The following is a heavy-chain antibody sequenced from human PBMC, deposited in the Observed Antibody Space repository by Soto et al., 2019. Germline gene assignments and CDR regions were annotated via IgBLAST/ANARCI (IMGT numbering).Heavy chain of an antibody. J-gene: IGHJ3*02. CDR3: AKPRSYYDILTGYSDAFDI. Sequence: EVQLLESGGGLVQPGGSLRLSCAASGFTFSSYAMSWVRQAPGKGLEWVSAISGSGGSTYYADSVKGRFTISRDNYKNTLYLQMNSLRAEDTAVYYCAKPRSYYDILTGYSDAFDIWVQGTMVTVSS. CDR1: GFTFSSYA. V-gene: IGHV3-23*01. D-gene: IGHD3-9*01. CDR2: ISGSGGST.